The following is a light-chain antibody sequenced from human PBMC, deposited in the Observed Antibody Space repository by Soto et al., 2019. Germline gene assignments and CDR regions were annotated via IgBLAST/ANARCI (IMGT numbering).Light chain of an antibody. V-gene: IGLV2-14*01. Sequence: SVLPQPASVSGSPGQSITISCTGTSSGVGGYNYVSWYQQHPGKAPKLMIYDVSNRPSGVSNRFSGSKSGNTASLTISGLQAEDEADYYCSSYTSSSTLVFGTGTKVTVL. CDR3: SSYTSSSTLV. J-gene: IGLJ1*01. CDR2: DVS. CDR1: SSGVGGYNY.